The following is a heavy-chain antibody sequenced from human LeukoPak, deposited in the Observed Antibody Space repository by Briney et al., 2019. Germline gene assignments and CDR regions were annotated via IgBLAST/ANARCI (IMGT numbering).Heavy chain of an antibody. CDR3: ARAPIAVAGTRQPVDY. V-gene: IGHV3-7*03. CDR2: IKQDGRDK. J-gene: IGHJ4*02. CDR1: GFTFSNYW. D-gene: IGHD6-19*01. Sequence: GGSLRLSCAASGFTFSNYWMSWVRQAPGKGLEWVANIKQDGRDKYYVDSVKGRFSISRDNAQNSVYLQMNSLRAEDTAVYYCARAPIAVAGTRQPVDYWGQGTLVTVSS.